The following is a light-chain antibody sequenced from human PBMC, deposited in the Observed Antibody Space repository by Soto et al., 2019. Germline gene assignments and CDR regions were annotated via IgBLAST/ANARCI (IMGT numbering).Light chain of an antibody. CDR2: GAS. Sequence: ETVMTQSPATLSVSPGARVPLSCRASQSVSSNLAWYQQKPGQAPRLLIYGASTRATGIPARFSGSGSGTEFTLTISRLEPEDVAVYSCQQYGSSPTTFGQGTRLEIK. CDR3: QQYGSSPTT. CDR1: QSVSSN. V-gene: IGKV3-15*01. J-gene: IGKJ5*01.